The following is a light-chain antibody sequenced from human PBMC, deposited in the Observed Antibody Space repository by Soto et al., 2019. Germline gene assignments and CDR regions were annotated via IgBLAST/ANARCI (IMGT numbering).Light chain of an antibody. Sequence: DIPMTQSPSTLSASVGDRVIITCRASQSVSSWLAWYQQKPGKAPNLLIYKASTLKSGVPSRFSGSGSGTDFTLTISSLQPDDFATYYCQQYDNDSWTFGQGTKVEIK. V-gene: IGKV1-5*03. CDR3: QQYDNDSWT. CDR2: KAS. CDR1: QSVSSW. J-gene: IGKJ1*01.